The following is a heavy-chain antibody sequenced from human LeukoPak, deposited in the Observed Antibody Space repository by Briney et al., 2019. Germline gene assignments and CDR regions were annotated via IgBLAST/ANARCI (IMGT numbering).Heavy chain of an antibody. CDR1: GYTFTSYG. Sequence: ASVKVSCKASGYTFTSYGISWVRQAPGQGLEWMGWISAYNGNTNYAQKLQGRVTMTTDTSTSTAYMELRSLRSDDTAVYYCARVTSVRSLVLTAVWGSYRQWYFDYWGQGTLVTVSS. V-gene: IGHV1-18*01. J-gene: IGHJ4*02. CDR2: ISAYNGNT. D-gene: IGHD3-16*02. CDR3: ARVTSVRSLVLTAVWGSYRQWYFDY.